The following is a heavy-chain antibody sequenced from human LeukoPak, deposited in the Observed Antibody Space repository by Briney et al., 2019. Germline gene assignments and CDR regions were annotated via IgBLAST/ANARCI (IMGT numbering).Heavy chain of an antibody. V-gene: IGHV4-34*01. CDR2: INHNGST. J-gene: IGHJ4*02. CDR3: ARMGDVAEDY. D-gene: IGHD3-16*01. CDR1: GGSFSGYY. Sequence: SETLSLTCAVYGGSFSGYYWSWIRQPPGKGLEWIGEINHNGSTNYNPSLKSRVTISVDTSKNQFSLKLSSVTAADTAVYYCARMGDVAEDYWGQGTLVTVSS.